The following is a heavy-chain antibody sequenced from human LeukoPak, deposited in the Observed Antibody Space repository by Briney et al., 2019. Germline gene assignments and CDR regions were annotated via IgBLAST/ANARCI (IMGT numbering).Heavy chain of an antibody. V-gene: IGHV3-20*04. CDR2: INWSGGST. D-gene: IGHD2-2*01. CDR1: GFAFDEHG. CDR3: ARAPITSPFYFDY. J-gene: IGHJ4*02. Sequence: PGGSLRLSCTAAGFAFDEHGMSWVRQVPGKGLEWVSGINWSGGSTGYADPLRGRFTISRDNAKNSLYLQMDSLRAEDTALYYCARAPITSPFYFDYWGQGTLVTVSS.